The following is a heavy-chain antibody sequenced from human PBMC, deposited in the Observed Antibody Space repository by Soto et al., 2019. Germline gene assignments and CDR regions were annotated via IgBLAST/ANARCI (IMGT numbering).Heavy chain of an antibody. CDR1: GYTFTSYY. CDR2: INPSGGST. J-gene: IGHJ6*02. CDR3: ARDTEYYDFWSGYYRHYYGMDV. D-gene: IGHD3-3*01. V-gene: IGHV1-46*01. Sequence: ASVKVSCKASGYTFTSYYMHWVRQAPGQGLERMGIINPSGGSTSYAQKFQGRVTMTRDTSTSTVYMELSSLRSEDTAVYYCARDTEYYDFWSGYYRHYYGMDVWGQGTTVTVSS.